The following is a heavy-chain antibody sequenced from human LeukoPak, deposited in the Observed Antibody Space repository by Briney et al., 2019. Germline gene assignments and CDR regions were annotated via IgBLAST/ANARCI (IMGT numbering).Heavy chain of an antibody. CDR2: IYTSGST. D-gene: IGHD6-19*01. CDR3: AREHPVAIAADY. V-gene: IGHV4-4*07. CDR1: GGSISSYY. Sequence: SETLSLTCTVSGGSISSYYWSWIRQPAGKGLEWIGRIYTSGSTNYNPSLKSRVTKSVDTSKNQFSLKLSSVTAADTAVYYCAREHPVAIAADYWGQGILVTVSS. J-gene: IGHJ4*02.